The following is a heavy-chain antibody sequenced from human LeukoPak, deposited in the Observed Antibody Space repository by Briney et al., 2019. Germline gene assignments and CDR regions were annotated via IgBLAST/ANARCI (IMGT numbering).Heavy chain of an antibody. V-gene: IGHV3-23*01. D-gene: IGHD6-19*01. J-gene: IGHJ4*02. CDR3: ARAVVSSGWTIDY. CDR2: ISGCGGST. Sequence: GGSLRLSCAASGFTFSSYAMSWVRQAPGKGLEWVSAISGCGGSTYYADSVKGRFTISRDNSKNTLYLQMNSLRAEDTAVYYCARAVVSSGWTIDYWGQGTLVTVSS. CDR1: GFTFSSYA.